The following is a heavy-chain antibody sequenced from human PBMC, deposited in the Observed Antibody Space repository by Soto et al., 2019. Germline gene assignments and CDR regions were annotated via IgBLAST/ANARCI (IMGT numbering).Heavy chain of an antibody. CDR1: GFTFSSYY. CDR2: ISSSGSTI. Sequence: GSLRLSCAASGFTFSSYYMSWIRQAPGKGLEWVSYISSSGSTIYYADSVKGRFTISRDNAKNSLYLQMNSLRAEDTAVYYRARDWRGYSYGYFDYWGQGTLVTVSS. V-gene: IGHV3-11*01. J-gene: IGHJ4*02. CDR3: ARDWRGYSYGYFDY. D-gene: IGHD5-18*01.